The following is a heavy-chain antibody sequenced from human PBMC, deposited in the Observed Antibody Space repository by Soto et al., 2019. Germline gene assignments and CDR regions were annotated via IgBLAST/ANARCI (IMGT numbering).Heavy chain of an antibody. D-gene: IGHD4-17*01. CDR3: ARGRYGDY. CDR2: ISAHNGNT. CDR1: GYIFTSYG. J-gene: IGHJ4*02. Sequence: QAHLVQSGSEVKKPGASVKVSCKGSGYIFTSYGIAWVRQAPGQGLEWMGWISAHNGNTEYAQKFQGRVTVTRDTSTSTAYLELRSLRSDDTALYYCARGRYGDYWGQGALVTVSS. V-gene: IGHV1-18*01.